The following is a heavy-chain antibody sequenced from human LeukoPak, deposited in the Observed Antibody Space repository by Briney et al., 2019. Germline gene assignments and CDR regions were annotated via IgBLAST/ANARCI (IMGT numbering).Heavy chain of an antibody. CDR3: ARDRSGWSPTVFDY. D-gene: IGHD6-19*01. CDR1: GFTFSSYS. J-gene: IGHJ4*02. CDR2: ISSSSSYI. V-gene: IGHV3-21*01. Sequence: GGALRLSCAASGFTFSSYSMNGVRQAPGKGLEWVSSISSSSSYIYYADSVKGRFTISRDNAKNSLYLQMNSLRAEDTAVYYCARDRSGWSPTVFDYWGQGTLVTVSS.